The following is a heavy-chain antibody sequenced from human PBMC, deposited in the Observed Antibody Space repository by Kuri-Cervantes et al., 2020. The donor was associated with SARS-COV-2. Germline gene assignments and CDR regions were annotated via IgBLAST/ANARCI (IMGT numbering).Heavy chain of an antibody. CDR2: ISYDGSNK. CDR3: AKARGVTATFHFYYYGMDV. CDR1: GFTFSGSA. Sequence: GESLKISCAASGFTFSGSAMHWVRQASGKGLEWVAVISYDGSNKYYADSVKGRFTISRDNSKNTLYLQMNSLRADDTAVYYCAKARGVTATFHFYYYGMDVWGQGTTVTVSS. V-gene: IGHV3-30-3*01. J-gene: IGHJ6*02. D-gene: IGHD2-21*02.